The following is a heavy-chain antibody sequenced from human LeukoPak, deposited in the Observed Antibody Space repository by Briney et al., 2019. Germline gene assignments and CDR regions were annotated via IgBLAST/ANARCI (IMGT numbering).Heavy chain of an antibody. CDR1: GGSITSFY. J-gene: IGHJ3*01. CDR2: VYVSGSS. CDR3: ARHQHHYDILTAQFEPGLFHV. D-gene: IGHD3-9*01. Sequence: SETLSLTCTVSGGSITSFYWSWIRQSPGKGLEWIGYVYVSGSSDYSPSLKSRVTMSEDRSKNQFSLNLTSVTAEDTAMYYCARHQHHYDILTAQFEPGLFHVWGQGTMVTVSS. V-gene: IGHV4-59*08.